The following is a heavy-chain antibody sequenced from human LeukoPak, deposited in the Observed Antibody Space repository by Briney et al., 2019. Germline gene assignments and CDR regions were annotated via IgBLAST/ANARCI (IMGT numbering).Heavy chain of an antibody. J-gene: IGHJ4*02. CDR2: TRSKTNSYAT. V-gene: IGHV3-73*01. CDR3: TRYNVGFES. Sequence: PGGSLRLSCAASGLTFSGSAMHWGGRAAGKGLEWGGRTRSKTNSYATSYAASVKGRFALSRDDSKNTAYLQTNSLKTEDTAVYYCTRYNVGFESWGQGTLVTVSS. CDR1: GLTFSGSA. D-gene: IGHD1-1*01.